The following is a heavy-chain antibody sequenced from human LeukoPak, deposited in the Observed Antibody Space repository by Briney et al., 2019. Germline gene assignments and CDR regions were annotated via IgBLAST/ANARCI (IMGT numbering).Heavy chain of an antibody. CDR3: ARMITMIGYGMDV. CDR2: ISAYNGNT. Sequence: GESLKISCKGFGYSFTSYWIGWVRQMPGKGLEGMGWISAYNGNTNYAQKLQGRVTMTTDTSTSTAYMELRSLRSDDTAVYYCARMITMIGYGMDVWGQGTTVTVSS. V-gene: IGHV1-18*04. D-gene: IGHD3-22*01. CDR1: GYSFTSYW. J-gene: IGHJ6*02.